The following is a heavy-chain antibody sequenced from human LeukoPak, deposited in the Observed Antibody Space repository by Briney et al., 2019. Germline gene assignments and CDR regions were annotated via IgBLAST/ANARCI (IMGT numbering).Heavy chain of an antibody. V-gene: IGHV4-59*08. CDR1: GASISALY. Sequence: SETLSLTCAVYGASISALYWGRIRQSPGKGLEWIGYTYYSGRPTYNPSLKSRVTISLATSKNQFSMRVNSVTAADTAIYYCARHHGHQFSDSWYLRGSFDYWGRGILVAVSS. CDR2: TYYSGRP. J-gene: IGHJ4*02. CDR3: ARHHGHQFSDSWYLRGSFDY. D-gene: IGHD6-13*01.